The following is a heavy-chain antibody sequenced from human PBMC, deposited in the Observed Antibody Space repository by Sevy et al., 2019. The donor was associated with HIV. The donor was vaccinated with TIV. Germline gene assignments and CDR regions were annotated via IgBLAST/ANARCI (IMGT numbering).Heavy chain of an antibody. CDR1: GSSISSGYW. Sequence: SETLSLTCVVSGSSISSGYWWDWFRRPPGKGLEWIGAIHYSGNTHYTPSLKSRVTVSADTSKNQFSLRLTSMTAADTAVYYCASHDWGREDYWGQGTLVTVSS. D-gene: IGHD7-27*01. J-gene: IGHJ4*02. CDR2: IHYSGNT. V-gene: IGHV4-38-2*01. CDR3: ASHDWGREDY.